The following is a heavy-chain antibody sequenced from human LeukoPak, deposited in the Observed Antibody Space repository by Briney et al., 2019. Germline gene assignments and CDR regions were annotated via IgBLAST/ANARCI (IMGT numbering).Heavy chain of an antibody. D-gene: IGHD5-12*01. CDR3: ARGGYFRPYDY. Sequence: PGGSLRLSCAASGFTFSSYSMNWVRQAPGKGLEWVATIKKDGGQKDYVDSVKGRFTVSRDSARTSLYLQMNSLTAEDTAVYFCARGGYFRPYDYWGQGTLVTVSS. CDR2: IKKDGGQK. CDR1: GFTFSSYS. J-gene: IGHJ4*01. V-gene: IGHV3-7*01.